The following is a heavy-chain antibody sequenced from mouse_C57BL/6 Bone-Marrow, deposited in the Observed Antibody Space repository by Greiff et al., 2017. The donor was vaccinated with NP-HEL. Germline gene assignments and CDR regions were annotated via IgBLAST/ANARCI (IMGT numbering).Heavy chain of an antibody. J-gene: IGHJ1*03. V-gene: IGHV6-3*01. CDR2: IRLKSDNYAT. Sequence: EVKLVESGGGLVQPGGSMKLSCVASGFTFSNYWMNWVRQSPEKGLEWVAQIRLKSDNYATHYAESVKGRFTISRDDSKSSVYLQMNNLRAEDTGIYYCTGGGVKGYFDVWGTGTTVTVSS. CDR1: GFTFSNYW. D-gene: IGHD1-3*01. CDR3: TGGGVKGYFDV.